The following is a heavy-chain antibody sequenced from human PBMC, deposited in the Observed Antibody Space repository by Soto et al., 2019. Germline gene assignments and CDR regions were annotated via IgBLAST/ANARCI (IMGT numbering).Heavy chain of an antibody. CDR1: GFSLSSVRVG. CDR2: VFSDDNK. V-gene: IGHV2-26*01. CDR3: ARVNVMLIEKYFYAVDF. J-gene: IGHJ6*02. D-gene: IGHD3-10*02. Sequence: QVTLKESGPVLVKPTETLTLTCTVSGFSLSSVRVGVSWIRQPPGKALEWLAHVFSDDNKSYNKSLKSRLAISQDTTRGQVVLTMNNMDHLDTATYFCARVNVMLIEKYFYAVDFWGQGTTVTVSS.